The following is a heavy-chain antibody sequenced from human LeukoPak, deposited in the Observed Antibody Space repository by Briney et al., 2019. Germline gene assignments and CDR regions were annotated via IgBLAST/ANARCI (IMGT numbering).Heavy chain of an antibody. J-gene: IGHJ4*02. Sequence: GGSLRLSCAASGFTFSSYAMSWVRQAPGKGLEWVSAISGSGGSTYYADSVKGGFTISRDNSKNTLYLQMNSLRAEDTAVYYCAKDVGRSVVVPAAPNDYWGQGTLVTVSS. CDR2: ISGSGGST. CDR1: GFTFSSYA. CDR3: AKDVGRSVVVPAAPNDY. V-gene: IGHV3-23*01. D-gene: IGHD2-2*01.